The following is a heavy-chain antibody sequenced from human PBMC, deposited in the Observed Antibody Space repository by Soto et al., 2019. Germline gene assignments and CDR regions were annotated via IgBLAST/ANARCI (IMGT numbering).Heavy chain of an antibody. D-gene: IGHD6-19*01. CDR3: AAQLPGSGWYYEAFDI. Sequence: GASVKVSCKASGFTFTSSAVQWVRQARGQRLEWIGWIVVGSGNTNYAQKFQERVTITRDMSTSTAYMELSSLRSEDTAVYYCAAQLPGSGWYYEAFDIWGQGTMVTV. V-gene: IGHV1-58*01. J-gene: IGHJ3*02. CDR1: GFTFTSSA. CDR2: IVVGSGNT.